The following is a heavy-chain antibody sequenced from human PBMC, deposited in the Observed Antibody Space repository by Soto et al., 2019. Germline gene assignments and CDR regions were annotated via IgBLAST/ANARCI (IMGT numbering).Heavy chain of an antibody. J-gene: IGHJ4*02. Sequence: VAVISYDGSNKYYADSVKGRFTISRDNSKNTLYLQMNSLRAEDTAVYYCAKSVTGTLDYWGQGTLVTVSS. D-gene: IGHD1-7*01. CDR3: AKSVTGTLDY. CDR2: ISYDGSNK. V-gene: IGHV3-30*18.